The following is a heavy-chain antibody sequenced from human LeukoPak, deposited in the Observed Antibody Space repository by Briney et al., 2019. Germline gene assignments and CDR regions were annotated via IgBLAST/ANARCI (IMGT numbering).Heavy chain of an antibody. Sequence: SETLSLTCSVSGGSISSYYWSWIRQPAGKGLEWIGRIYTSGSTNYNPSLKSRVTMSVDTSKNQFSLKLSSVTAADTAVYYCARENFLYDSSGYYYSFDYWGQGTLVTVSS. CDR1: GGSISSYY. CDR2: IYTSGST. J-gene: IGHJ4*02. V-gene: IGHV4-4*07. CDR3: ARENFLYDSSGYYYSFDY. D-gene: IGHD3-22*01.